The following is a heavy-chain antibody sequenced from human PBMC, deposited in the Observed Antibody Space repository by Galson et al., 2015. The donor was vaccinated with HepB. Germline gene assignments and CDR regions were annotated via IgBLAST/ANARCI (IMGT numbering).Heavy chain of an antibody. Sequence: SVKVSCKASGYTFTSYAMNWVRQAPGQGLEWMGWINTNTGNPTYAQGFTGRFVFSLDTSVSTAYLQISSLKAEDTAVYYCAREGGRITMVQGSRDSYYYYYMDVWGKGTTVTVSS. J-gene: IGHJ6*03. D-gene: IGHD3-10*01. CDR1: GYTFTSYA. V-gene: IGHV7-4-1*02. CDR2: INTNTGNP. CDR3: AREGGRITMVQGSRDSYYYYYMDV.